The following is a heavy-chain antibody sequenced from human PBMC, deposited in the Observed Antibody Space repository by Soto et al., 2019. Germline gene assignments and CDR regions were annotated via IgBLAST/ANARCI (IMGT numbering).Heavy chain of an antibody. CDR3: ARGDYGGNAYDAFDV. CDR2: INHSGST. CDR1: GGSFSGYY. D-gene: IGHD4-17*01. J-gene: IGHJ3*01. Sequence: XETLSLTCAVYGGSFSGYYWSWIRQPPGKGLEWIGEINHSGSTNYNPSLKSRVTISVDTSKNQFSLKLSSVTAADTAVYYCARGDYGGNAYDAFDVWGQGTMVTVSS. V-gene: IGHV4-34*01.